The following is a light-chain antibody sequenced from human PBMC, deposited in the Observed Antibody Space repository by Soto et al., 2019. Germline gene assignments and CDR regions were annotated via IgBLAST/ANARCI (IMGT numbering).Light chain of an antibody. CDR2: DVS. J-gene: IGLJ1*01. CDR3: SSYTRISSYV. V-gene: IGLV2-14*01. CDR1: SSDIGAYSY. Sequence: QSVLTQPASVSGSPGQPITISCTGTSSDIGAYSYVSWYQQLPGKAPKLVIFDVSNRPSGVSDRFSGSKSGNTASLTISGLQPEDEADYYCSSYTRISSYVFGSGTKVTVL.